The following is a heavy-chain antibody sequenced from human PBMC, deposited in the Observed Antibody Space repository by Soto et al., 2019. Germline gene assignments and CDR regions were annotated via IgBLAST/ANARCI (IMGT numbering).Heavy chain of an antibody. D-gene: IGHD1-7*01. CDR3: ASRDPGTSVDY. V-gene: IGHV4-4*02. J-gene: IGHJ4*02. Sequence: TLSLTCAVSGGSFTSNNWWTWVRQPPGQGLEWIGEIYRTGSTNYNPSLKSRVTISLDKSEKQISLKVTSLTAADTAVYYCASRDPGTSVDYWGQGTLVTVSS. CDR2: IYRTGST. CDR1: GGSFTSNNW.